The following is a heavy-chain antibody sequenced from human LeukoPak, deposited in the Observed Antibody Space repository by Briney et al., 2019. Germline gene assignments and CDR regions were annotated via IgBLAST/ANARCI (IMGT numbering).Heavy chain of an antibody. CDR2: INPSGGST. D-gene: IGHD1-1*01. Sequence: PGGSLRLSCAASGFTFSSYSMSWVRQAPGKGLEWVSTINPSGGSTYYADSVKGRFTISRDNSKNMVYLQMNSLRGEDTAVYYCAKDRAGTPWADWGQGTLVTVSS. CDR3: AKDRAGTPWAD. V-gene: IGHV3-23*01. J-gene: IGHJ4*02. CDR1: GFTFSSYS.